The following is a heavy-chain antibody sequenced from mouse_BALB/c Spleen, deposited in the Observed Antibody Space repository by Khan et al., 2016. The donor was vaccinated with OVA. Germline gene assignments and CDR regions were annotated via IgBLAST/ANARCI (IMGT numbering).Heavy chain of an antibody. D-gene: IGHD2-3*01. Sequence: EVELVESGGGLVQPGGSLKLSCAASGFTFSSYGMSWVRQTPDKRLELVAIINSNGGTTYYPDSVKGRFTISRDNAKNTLYLQMSSLKSEDTAMYDCARGRYDGYYYYYAMDCWGQGTTVTVSS. CDR3: ARGRYDGYYYYYAMDC. CDR2: INSNGGTT. V-gene: IGHV5-6-3*01. J-gene: IGHJ4*01. CDR1: GFTFSSYG.